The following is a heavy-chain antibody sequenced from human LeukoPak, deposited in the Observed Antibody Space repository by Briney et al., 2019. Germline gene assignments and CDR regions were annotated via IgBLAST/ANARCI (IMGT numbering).Heavy chain of an antibody. Sequence: PSETLPLTCKVSLDSIYNYYWRWIRQSAGKGLEWIGRIHTSGTSYYSPSLKTRVTMSIDTSKNQFSLQLSAVSAADTAIYCCARVFGGNSLDFWGQGTLVAVSS. CDR2: IHTSGTS. V-gene: IGHV4-4*07. CDR3: ARVFGGNSLDF. D-gene: IGHD1-26*01. J-gene: IGHJ4*02. CDR1: LDSIYNYY.